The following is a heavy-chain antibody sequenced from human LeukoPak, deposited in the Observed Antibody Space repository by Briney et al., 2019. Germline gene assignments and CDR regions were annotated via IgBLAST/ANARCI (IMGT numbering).Heavy chain of an antibody. D-gene: IGHD4-11*01. CDR1: GFTFSSYS. CDR3: ARRLPGGAFDI. Sequence: GGSLRLSCAASGFTFSSYSMNWVRQAPGKGLEWVSSISSSSSYIYYADSVKGRFTISRDNAKNSLYLRMNSLRAEDTAVYYCARRLPGGAFDIWGQGTMVTVSS. J-gene: IGHJ3*02. CDR2: ISSSSSYI. V-gene: IGHV3-21*01.